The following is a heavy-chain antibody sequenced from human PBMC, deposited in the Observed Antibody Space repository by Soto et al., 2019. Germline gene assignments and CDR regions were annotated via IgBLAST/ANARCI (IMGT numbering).Heavy chain of an antibody. J-gene: IGHJ6*02. CDR3: ARVSGRDYYGMDV. Sequence: QVQLQESGPGRVKPSGTLSLTCAVSGGSISSSNWWSWVRQPPGKGLAWIGEIYHSGSTNYNPSLKSRISISVDKSKNQFSLKLSSVTAADTAVYYCARVSGRDYYGMDVWGQGTTVTVSS. D-gene: IGHD6-19*01. CDR2: IYHSGST. CDR1: GGSISSSNW. V-gene: IGHV4-4*02.